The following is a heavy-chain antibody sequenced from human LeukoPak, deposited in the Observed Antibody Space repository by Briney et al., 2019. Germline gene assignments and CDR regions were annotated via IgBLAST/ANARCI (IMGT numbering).Heavy chain of an antibody. CDR1: GYKFTGVY. D-gene: IGHD3-16*01. Sequence: ASVKVSCKASGYKFTGVYMHWVRQAPGQGLEFMGWINPDSGFTNYAQKFKGRVTMTRDTSISIAYLEVRSLTSDDTAVYYCAPIAEAYTSWWKVWGQGTLVTVSS. CDR3: APIAEAYTSWWKV. CDR2: INPDSGFT. J-gene: IGHJ4*02. V-gene: IGHV1-2*02.